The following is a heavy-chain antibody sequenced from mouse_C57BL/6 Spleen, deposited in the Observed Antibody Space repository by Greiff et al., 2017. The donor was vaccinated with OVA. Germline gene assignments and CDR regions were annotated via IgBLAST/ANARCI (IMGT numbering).Heavy chain of an antibody. CDR1: GFTFSSYA. CDR3: ARDQGFYYGSSYVPNVLYAIDY. CDR2: ISRGGDYI. V-gene: IGHV5S21*01. D-gene: IGHD1-1*01. Sequence: EVKVVESGAGLVKPGGSLKLSCAASGFTFSSYAMSWVRQTPEKRLEWVAYISRGGDYIYYADTVKGRFTISRANARNTLYMQMSSLKSEDTAMYYCARDQGFYYGSSYVPNVLYAIDYWGQGTSVTVSS. J-gene: IGHJ4*01.